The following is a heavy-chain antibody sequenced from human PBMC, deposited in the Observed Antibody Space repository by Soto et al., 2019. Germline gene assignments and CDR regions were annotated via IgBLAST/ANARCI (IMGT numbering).Heavy chain of an antibody. CDR1: RFSVTNNKY. CDR3: ARDSRECTDGGCSIMRDAFDV. CDR2: IYHSGAT. D-gene: IGHD2-15*01. Sequence: QAQLQESGPGLVRPSGTLSLTCTVSRFSVTNNKYWNWVRQSPGKALEWIGEIYHSGATYYNPSRKGQARKSMDKTKNHISLNLPSVAAADTAVYYCARDSRECTDGGCSIMRDAFDVWGQGTLVTVSS. V-gene: IGHV4-4*02. J-gene: IGHJ3*01.